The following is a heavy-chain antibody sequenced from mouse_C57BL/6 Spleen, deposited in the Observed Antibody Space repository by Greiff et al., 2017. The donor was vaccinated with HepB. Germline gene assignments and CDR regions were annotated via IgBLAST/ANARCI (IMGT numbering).Heavy chain of an antibody. CDR2: ISSGSSTI. V-gene: IGHV5-17*01. J-gene: IGHJ4*01. CDR1: GFTFRDYG. Sequence: EVHLVESGGGLVKPVWSLTLSCAASGFTFRDYGMHWVRQSPEKGLEWVAYISSGSSTIYYADTVKGRFTISRDNAKNTLFLQMTSLRSEDTAMYYCARTAQFYYAMDYWGQGTSVTVSS. D-gene: IGHD3-2*02. CDR3: ARTAQFYYAMDY.